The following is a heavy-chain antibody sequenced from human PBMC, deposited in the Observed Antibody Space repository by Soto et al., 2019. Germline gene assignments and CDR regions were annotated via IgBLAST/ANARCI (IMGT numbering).Heavy chain of an antibody. D-gene: IGHD3-10*01. CDR1: GGSISSYY. Sequence: SETLSLTCTVSGGSISSYYWSWIRQPPGKGLEWIGYIYYSGSTNYNPSLKSRVTISVDTSKNQFSLKLSSVTAADTAVYYCARAGVWFGESHFDYWGQGTRVTVSS. J-gene: IGHJ4*02. V-gene: IGHV4-59*01. CDR2: IYYSGST. CDR3: ARAGVWFGESHFDY.